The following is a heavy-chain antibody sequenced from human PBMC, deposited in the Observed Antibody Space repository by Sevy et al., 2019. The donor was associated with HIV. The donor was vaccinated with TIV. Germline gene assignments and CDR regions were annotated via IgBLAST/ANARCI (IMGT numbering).Heavy chain of an antibody. CDR1: GFTFSDYY. D-gene: IGHD3-3*01. Sequence: GGSLRLSCAASGFTFSDYYMSWIRQAPGKGLEWVSYISSSGSTIYYADSVKGRLTISRDNAKNSLYLQMNSRRAEDTAVYYCARERPNYDFWGGYYTAYYYGMDVWGQGTTVTVSS. CDR2: ISSSGSTI. CDR3: ARERPNYDFWGGYYTAYYYGMDV. V-gene: IGHV3-11*04. J-gene: IGHJ6*02.